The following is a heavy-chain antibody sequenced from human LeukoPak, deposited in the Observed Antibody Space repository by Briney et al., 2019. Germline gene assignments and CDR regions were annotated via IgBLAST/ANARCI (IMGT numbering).Heavy chain of an antibody. D-gene: IGHD2-15*01. CDR3: AGAPDYCSGGSCYSDY. CDR2: IIPTFGTA. J-gene: IGHJ4*02. Sequence: SVKVSCKASGGTFSSYAISWVRQAPGQGLEWMGGIIPTFGTANYAQKFQGRVTITADESTSTAYMELSSLRSEDTAVYYCAGAPDYCSGGSCYSDYWGQGTLVTVSS. V-gene: IGHV1-69*13. CDR1: GGTFSSYA.